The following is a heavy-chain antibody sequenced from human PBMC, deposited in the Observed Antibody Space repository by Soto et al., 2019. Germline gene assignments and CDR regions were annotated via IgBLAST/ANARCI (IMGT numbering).Heavy chain of an antibody. Sequence: GGSLRLSCAASGFTFSSYGMHWVRQAPGKGLEWVAVIWYDGSNKYYADSVKGRFTISRDNSKNTLYLQMNSLRAEDTAVYYWSRDGDTAMVRNYYYYYGMDVWGQGTTVPVSS. V-gene: IGHV3-33*01. CDR2: IWYDGSNK. D-gene: IGHD5-18*01. CDR1: GFTFSSYG. CDR3: SRDGDTAMVRNYYYYYGMDV. J-gene: IGHJ6*02.